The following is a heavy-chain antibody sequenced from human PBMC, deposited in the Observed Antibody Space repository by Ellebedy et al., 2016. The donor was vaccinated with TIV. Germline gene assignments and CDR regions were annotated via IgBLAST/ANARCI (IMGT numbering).Heavy chain of an antibody. J-gene: IGHJ6*02. D-gene: IGHD3-22*01. V-gene: IGHV4-31*03. CDR3: ARDADSAHYYYYGMDV. CDR1: GGSISSGSYF. CDR2: IYYSGST. Sequence: SETLSLXCTVSGGSISSGSYFWNWIRQHPGKGLEWIGYIYYSGSTYYNPSLQSRVTISVDRSKNQFSLKLSLLTAADTAMYFCARDADSAHYYYYGMDVWGQGTAVTVSS.